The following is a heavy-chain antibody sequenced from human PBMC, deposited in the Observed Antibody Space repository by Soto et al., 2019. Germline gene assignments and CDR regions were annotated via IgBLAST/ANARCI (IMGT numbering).Heavy chain of an antibody. CDR3: ARVTRTPLQYYFDY. J-gene: IGHJ4*02. CDR2: IIPIFGTA. Sequence: SVKVSCKASGGTFSSYAISWVRQAPGQGLEWMRGIIPIFGTANYAQKFQGRVTITADESTSTAYMELSSLRSEDTSVYYCARVTRTPLQYYFDYWGQGTLVTVSS. V-gene: IGHV1-69*13. D-gene: IGHD1-20*01. CDR1: GGTFSSYA.